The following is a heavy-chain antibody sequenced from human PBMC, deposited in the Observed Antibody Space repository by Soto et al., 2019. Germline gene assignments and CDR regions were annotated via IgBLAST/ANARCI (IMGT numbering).Heavy chain of an antibody. J-gene: IGHJ5*01. CDR3: ARDSSGTTSFLVS. D-gene: IGHD1-1*01. V-gene: IGHV3-33*01. Sequence: QAQLVESGGGVVQPGRSLRLSCEASGFMFGTSGMHWVRQAPGKGLEWVSGIWLDGSERHYADSVKGRFTISRDNAKNTVLLQMNSLRVEGTAVYFSARDSSGTTSFLVSWGQGTLVTVSS. CDR2: IWLDGSER. CDR1: GFMFGTSG.